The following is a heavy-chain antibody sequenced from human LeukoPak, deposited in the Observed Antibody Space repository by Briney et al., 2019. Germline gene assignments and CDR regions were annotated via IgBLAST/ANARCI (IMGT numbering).Heavy chain of an antibody. D-gene: IGHD6-19*01. J-gene: IGHJ4*02. CDR3: ARDLEIAVAGADY. Sequence: GGSLRLSCAASGFTFNNYWMSWVRQAPGKGLEWVANIKQDGSEKYYVDSVKGRFTISRDNAKNSLHLQMNSLRAEDTAVYYCARDLEIAVAGADYWGQGTLVTVSS. CDR2: IKQDGSEK. V-gene: IGHV3-7*01. CDR1: GFTFNNYW.